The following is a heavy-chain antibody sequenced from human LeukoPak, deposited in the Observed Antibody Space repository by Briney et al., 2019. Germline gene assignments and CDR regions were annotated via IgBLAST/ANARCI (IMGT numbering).Heavy chain of an antibody. V-gene: IGHV3-33*01. D-gene: IGHD2-2*01. CDR2: IWYDGSNK. CDR1: GFTFSSYG. J-gene: IGHJ4*02. CDR3: ARVASRGGVPAYYFDY. Sequence: GGSLRLSCAASGFTFSSYGMHWVRQAPGKGLEWVAVIWYDGSNKHYADSVKGRFTISRDNSKNTLYLQMNSLRAEDTAVYYCARVASRGGVPAYYFDYWGQGTLVTVSS.